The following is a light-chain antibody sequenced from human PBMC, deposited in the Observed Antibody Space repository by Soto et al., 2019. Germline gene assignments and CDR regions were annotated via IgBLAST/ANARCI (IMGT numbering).Light chain of an antibody. V-gene: IGKV3-20*01. CDR1: QSVSSSY. CDR2: DAS. Sequence: EIVLTQFPGTLSLSPGESATLSCRASQSVSSSYLAWYQQKPGQAPRVLIYDASSRASGIPDRFSGSGSGTDFTLTISRLEPEDFAVYYCQQCGSSPLTFGGGTRVEIK. CDR3: QQCGSSPLT. J-gene: IGKJ4*01.